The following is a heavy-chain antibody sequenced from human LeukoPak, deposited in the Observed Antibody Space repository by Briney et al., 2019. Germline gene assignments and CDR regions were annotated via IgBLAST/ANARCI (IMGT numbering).Heavy chain of an antibody. V-gene: IGHV1-2*02. CDR3: ARESWEYCSSSSCPFDY. J-gene: IGHJ4*02. CDR2: INPNSGDT. Sequence: GASVKVSCKASGYTFTGYYMHWVRQAPGQGLEWMGWINPNSGDTNYAQKFQGRVTMTRDTSISTAYMELSRLRSDDTAVYFCARESWEYCSSSSCPFDYWGQGTLVTVSS. D-gene: IGHD2-2*01. CDR1: GYTFTGYY.